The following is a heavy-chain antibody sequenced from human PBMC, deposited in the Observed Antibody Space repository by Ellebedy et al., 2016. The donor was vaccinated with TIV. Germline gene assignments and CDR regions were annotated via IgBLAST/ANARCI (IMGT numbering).Heavy chain of an antibody. V-gene: IGHV1-2*02. CDR1: GYSFTAYQ. CDR3: ARFYGSGSYSDY. D-gene: IGHD3-10*01. Sequence: AASVKVSCKTSGYSFTAYQIHWVRQAPGQGFEWMGWINPNTGGTDYAPKIKGRVTMTRATSINTAYMELSRLTSDDTAVYYCARFYGSGSYSDYWGQGTLVTVSS. J-gene: IGHJ4*02. CDR2: INPNTGGT.